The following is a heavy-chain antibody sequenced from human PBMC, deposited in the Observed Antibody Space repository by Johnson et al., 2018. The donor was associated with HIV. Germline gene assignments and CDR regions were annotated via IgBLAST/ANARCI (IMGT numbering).Heavy chain of an antibody. Sequence: QVQLVESGGGLVQPGGSLRLSCVGSGFTFSSYAMNWVRQAPGKGLEWVAFIRYDENNAYYAEYVKGRFTISSDNSKNTLYLKMNSLSAEDTAVYYCTKCIWGSSLIDAFDIWGQGTKVTVSS. CDR3: TKCIWGSSLIDAFDI. J-gene: IGHJ3*02. CDR1: GFTFSSYA. V-gene: IGHV3-30*02. CDR2: IRYDENNA. D-gene: IGHD6-13*01.